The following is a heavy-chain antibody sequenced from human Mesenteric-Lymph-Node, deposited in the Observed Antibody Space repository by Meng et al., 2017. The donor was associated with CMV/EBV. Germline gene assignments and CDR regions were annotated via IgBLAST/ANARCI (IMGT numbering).Heavy chain of an antibody. CDR3: ARESKKIFGVVTGFDY. J-gene: IGHJ4*02. CDR2: ISSSSSYI. Sequence: ETLSLTCAASGFTFSSYSMNWVRQAPGKGLEWVSSISSSSSYIYYADSVKGRFTISRDNAKNSLYLQMNSLRAEDTAVYYCARESKKIFGVVTGFDYWGQGTLVTVSS. V-gene: IGHV3-21*01. CDR1: GFTFSSYS. D-gene: IGHD3-3*01.